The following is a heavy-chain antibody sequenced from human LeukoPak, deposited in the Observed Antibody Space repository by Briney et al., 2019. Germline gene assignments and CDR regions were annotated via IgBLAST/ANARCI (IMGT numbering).Heavy chain of an antibody. CDR1: GYNFRKNW. CDR3: ATALGKYHNGWGFFDY. CDR2: IWPDNSDT. D-gene: IGHD2-8*01. V-gene: IGHV5-51*01. Sequence: GESLKISCKASGYNFRKNWIGWVRQMPGKGLELMGIIWPDNSDTRYSPSLQGQVTISADKSINTAYLQWSSLMASDTAIYYCATALGKYHNGWGFFDYWGQGTLVTVSS. J-gene: IGHJ4*02.